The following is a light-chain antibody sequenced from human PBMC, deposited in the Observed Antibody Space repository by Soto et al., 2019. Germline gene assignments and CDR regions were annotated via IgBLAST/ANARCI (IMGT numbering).Light chain of an antibody. CDR1: EGISND. Sequence: DIQMTQSPSSLSASVGDRVSITCRASEGISNDLAWYQQEPGKVPKLLIYAASTLQSGVPSRFSGSGSVTDFTLTISSLQPEDVATYYCQKYNNAALTFGQGTKVEIK. J-gene: IGKJ1*01. V-gene: IGKV1-27*01. CDR2: AAS. CDR3: QKYNNAALT.